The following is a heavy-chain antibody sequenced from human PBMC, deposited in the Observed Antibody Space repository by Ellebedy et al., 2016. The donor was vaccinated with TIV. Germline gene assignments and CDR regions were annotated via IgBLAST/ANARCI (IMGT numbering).Heavy chain of an antibody. CDR2: ISYDGRNE. CDR3: TRGVVVTTSYSQY. V-gene: IGHV3-30*03. CDR1: GFSFSTYG. Sequence: GGSLRLSCAASGFSFSTYGMHWVRQAPGKGLEWVAVISYDGRNEYYADSVRGRFTISRDNSNNTLYLHMNSLRAEDTALYYCTRGVVVTTSYSQYWGQGTLVTVSS. J-gene: IGHJ1*01. D-gene: IGHD2-21*02.